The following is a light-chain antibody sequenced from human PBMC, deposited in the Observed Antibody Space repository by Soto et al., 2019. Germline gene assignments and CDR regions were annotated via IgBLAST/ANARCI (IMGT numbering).Light chain of an antibody. CDR3: ETWDRNTHAV. V-gene: IGLV4-60*02. CDR1: SGHSSYI. Sequence: QAVVTQSSSASASLGSSVKLTCTLSSGHSSYIIAWHQQQPGKAPRYLMKLEGSGSYNKGSGVPDRFSGSSSGADRYLTISNLQFEDEGDYYCETWDRNTHAVFGGGTQLTVL. CDR2: LEGSGSY. J-gene: IGLJ7*01.